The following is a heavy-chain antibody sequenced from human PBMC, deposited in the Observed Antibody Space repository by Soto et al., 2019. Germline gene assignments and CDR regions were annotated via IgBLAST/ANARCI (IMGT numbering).Heavy chain of an antibody. J-gene: IGHJ6*02. CDR3: ATSVGIAPTGEDGMDV. Sequence: QVQLVQSGAEVKKTGSSVKVSCKASGGTFSIYGFSWVRQAPGQGPEWIGGIIPILTTPNYAQKFQGRVTMGADESTTTVYMELSSLKFEDTAVYYCATSVGIAPTGEDGMDVWGQGPSVTVSS. CDR2: IIPILTTP. V-gene: IGHV1-69*01. CDR1: GGTFSIYG. D-gene: IGHD2-8*02.